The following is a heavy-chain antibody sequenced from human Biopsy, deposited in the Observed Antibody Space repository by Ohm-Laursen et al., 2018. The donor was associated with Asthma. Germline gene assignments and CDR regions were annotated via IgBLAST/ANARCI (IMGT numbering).Heavy chain of an antibody. CDR3: AKDVFPGWELRRGSDY. Sequence: SLRLSCAASGFTFSNYGMHWVRQAPGKGLDWVAVISFDGSNKNYTDSVKGRFTISRDNSRNTLHLQMNSLRAEDTAVYYCAKDVFPGWELRRGSDYWGQGTLVTVPS. D-gene: IGHD1-26*01. J-gene: IGHJ4*02. CDR2: ISFDGSNK. CDR1: GFTFSNYG. V-gene: IGHV3-30*18.